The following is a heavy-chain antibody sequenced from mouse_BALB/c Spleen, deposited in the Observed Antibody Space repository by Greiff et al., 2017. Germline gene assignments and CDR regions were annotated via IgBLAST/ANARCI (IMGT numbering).Heavy chain of an antibody. CDR3: ASDGYHYYYAMDY. V-gene: IGHV5-17*02. D-gene: IGHD2-3*01. CDR2: ISSGSSTI. Sequence: EVKLVESGGGLVQPGGSRKLSCAASGFTFSSFGMHWVRQAPEKGLEWVAYISSGSSTIYYADTVKGRFTISRDNPKNTLFLQMTSLRSEDTAMYYCASDGYHYYYAMDYWGQGTSVTVSS. J-gene: IGHJ4*01. CDR1: GFTFSSFG.